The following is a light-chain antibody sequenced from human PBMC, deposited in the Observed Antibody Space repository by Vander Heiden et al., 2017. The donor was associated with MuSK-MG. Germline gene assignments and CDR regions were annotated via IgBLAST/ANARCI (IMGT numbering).Light chain of an antibody. CDR2: EVS. Sequence: QSALTQPASVSGSPGQSITISCTGTSSDVGEYNYVSWYQQHPGKAPKLMIYEVSNRPSGVSNRFSGSKSGNTASLSISGLQAEDEADYYCSSHTSSSTWVFGGGTKLTVL. CDR1: SSDVGEYNY. V-gene: IGLV2-14*01. J-gene: IGLJ2*01. CDR3: SSHTSSSTWV.